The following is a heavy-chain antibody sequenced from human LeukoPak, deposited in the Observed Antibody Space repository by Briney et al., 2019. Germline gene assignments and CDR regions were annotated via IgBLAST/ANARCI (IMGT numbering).Heavy chain of an antibody. CDR1: GGSISSYY. V-gene: IGHV4-59*08. Sequence: SETLSLTCTVSGGSISSYYWSWIRQPPGKGLEWIGYIYYSGSTNYNPSLKSRVTISVDTSKNQFSLKLSSVTAADTAVYYCAGLPWGSSWGIDYWGQGALVTVSS. D-gene: IGHD6-6*01. J-gene: IGHJ4*02. CDR2: IYYSGST. CDR3: AGLPWGSSWGIDY.